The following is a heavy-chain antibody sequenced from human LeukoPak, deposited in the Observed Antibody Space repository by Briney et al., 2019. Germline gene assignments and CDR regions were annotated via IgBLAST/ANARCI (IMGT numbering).Heavy chain of an antibody. CDR3: ARVVVGAIWSEFDP. V-gene: IGHV1-2*06. Sequence: ASVKVSCKASGYTFTGYYMHWVRQAPGQGLEWMGRINPNSGGTNYAQKFQGRVTMTRDTSISTAYMELSRLRSDDTAVYYCARVVVGAIWSEFDPWGQGTLVTVSS. J-gene: IGHJ5*02. CDR1: GYTFTGYY. CDR2: INPNSGGT. D-gene: IGHD1-26*01.